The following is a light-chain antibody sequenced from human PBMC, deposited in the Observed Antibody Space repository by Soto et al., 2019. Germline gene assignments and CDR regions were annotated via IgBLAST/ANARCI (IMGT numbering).Light chain of an antibody. J-gene: IGKJ1*01. CDR1: QTISSNF. Sequence: EIVLTQSPGTLSLSPGETATLSCRASQTISSNFLAWYQQKPGQAPRLLIYTVSTRATGIPDRFSGSGSGTDFTLSISRREPDDFAVYYCQQCGSSPWTFGQGTKVEIK. CDR2: TVS. V-gene: IGKV3-20*01. CDR3: QQCGSSPWT.